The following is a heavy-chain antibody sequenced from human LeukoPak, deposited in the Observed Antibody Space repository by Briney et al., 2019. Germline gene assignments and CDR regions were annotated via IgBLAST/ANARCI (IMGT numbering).Heavy chain of an antibody. Sequence: GGSLRLSCAASGFTVTTSYMSWVRQAPGKGLEWVSVIYSGGSTYYADSVKGRFTISRHNSKNTLYLQMDSLRDEDTAVYYCARGDFWSGYYTGLYWGQGTLVTVSS. CDR3: ARGDFWSGYYTGLY. CDR2: IYSGGST. CDR1: GFTVTTSY. V-gene: IGHV3-53*04. D-gene: IGHD3-3*01. J-gene: IGHJ4*02.